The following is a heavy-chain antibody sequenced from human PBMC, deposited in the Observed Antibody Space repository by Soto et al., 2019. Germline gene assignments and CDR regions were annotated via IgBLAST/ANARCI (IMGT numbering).Heavy chain of an antibody. D-gene: IGHD6-13*01. CDR3: ARGGIAAAGTYFDY. Sequence: QVQLVQSGAEVKKPGSSVKVSCKASGATFSSYAISWVRQAPGQGLEWMGGIIPIFGTANYAQKFQGRVTITADESTSTAYMELSSLRSEDTAVYYCARGGIAAAGTYFDYWGQGTLVTVSS. CDR2: IIPIFGTA. V-gene: IGHV1-69*12. CDR1: GATFSSYA. J-gene: IGHJ4*02.